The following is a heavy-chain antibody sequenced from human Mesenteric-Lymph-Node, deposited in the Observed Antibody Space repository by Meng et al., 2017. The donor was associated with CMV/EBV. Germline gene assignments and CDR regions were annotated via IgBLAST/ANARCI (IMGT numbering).Heavy chain of an antibody. V-gene: IGHV3-48*03. CDR2: ISSSGSTI. CDR3: AKGDYYDSSGRGYFDY. J-gene: IGHJ4*02. D-gene: IGHD3-22*01. Sequence: GESLKISCAASGFTFSSYEMNWVRQAPGKGLEWVSYISSSGSTIYYADSVKGRFTISRDNSKDTLYLQMNSLRAEDTAVYYCAKGDYYDSSGRGYFDYWGQGTLVTVSS. CDR1: GFTFSSYE.